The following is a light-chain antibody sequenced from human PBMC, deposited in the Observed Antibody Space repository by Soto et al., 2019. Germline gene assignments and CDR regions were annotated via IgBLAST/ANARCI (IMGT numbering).Light chain of an antibody. V-gene: IGKV3-11*01. CDR1: QSVSSY. Sequence: EIVLTQSPATPSLSPGERATLSCRASQSVSSYLAWYQQKPGQAPRLLIYDASNRAPGIPTRFSGSGSGTDFTLTISRIEPEDFTISYWQKRRKWTSINFGKGTQLEIK. J-gene: IGKJ5*01. CDR3: QKRRKWTSIN. CDR2: DAS.